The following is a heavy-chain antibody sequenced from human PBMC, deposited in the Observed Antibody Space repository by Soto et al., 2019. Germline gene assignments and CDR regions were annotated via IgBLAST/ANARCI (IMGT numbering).Heavy chain of an antibody. CDR3: ARFRGDAFDI. Sequence: EVQLVESGGGLVQPGGSLRLSCAVSGFTFSNYWMHWVRQATGKGLVWVSTISPDGTIPDYTDSVKGRLAISRDNAKSTLFLQINSLRHEDTAVYYCARFRGDAFDIWGQGTMVTVSS. V-gene: IGHV3-74*01. D-gene: IGHD3-10*01. J-gene: IGHJ3*02. CDR1: GFTFSNYW. CDR2: ISPDGTIP.